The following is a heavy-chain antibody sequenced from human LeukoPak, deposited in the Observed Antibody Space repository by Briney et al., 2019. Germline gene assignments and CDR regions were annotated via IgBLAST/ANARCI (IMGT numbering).Heavy chain of an antibody. CDR1: GFPFNSLW. V-gene: IGHV3-74*01. D-gene: IGHD1-14*01. J-gene: IGHJ4*02. CDR3: ARGGVNPVDH. CDR2: MNEYSTTI. Sequence: GGSLRLSCAASGFPFNSLWMHWVRQAPGKGLVWVSDMNEYSTTIRYADSVKGRFTISRDNAKSILYLQMNNLRAEDTAMYFCARGGVNPVDHWGQGTLVTVSS.